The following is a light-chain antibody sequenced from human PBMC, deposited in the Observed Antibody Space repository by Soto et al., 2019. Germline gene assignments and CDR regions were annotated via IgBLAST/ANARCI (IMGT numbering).Light chain of an antibody. CDR3: QHYNSYSEA. J-gene: IGKJ1*01. CDR1: QRISGW. Sequence: DIQMSQSPSTLSASVGDTVTITCLASQRISGWLAWHQQKPGKAPKLLIYKASTLKSGVPSRFSGSGSGTEFTLTISSLQPDDFATYYCQHYNSYSEAFGQGTKVDIK. CDR2: KAS. V-gene: IGKV1-5*03.